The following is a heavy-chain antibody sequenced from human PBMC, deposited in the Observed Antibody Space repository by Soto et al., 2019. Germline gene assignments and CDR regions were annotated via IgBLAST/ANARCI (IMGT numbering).Heavy chain of an antibody. CDR3: ARQRYSSSWYLHYYYGMHV. CDR2: TYYSGST. Sequence: PSETLSLTCTVSGGSISSSSYYWGWIRQPPGKGLEWIGSTYYSGSTYYNPSLKSRVTISVDTSKNQFSLKLSSVTAADTAVYYCARQRYSSSWYLHYYYGMHVWGQGSTVTVSS. D-gene: IGHD6-13*01. V-gene: IGHV4-39*01. J-gene: IGHJ6*02. CDR1: GGSISSSSYY.